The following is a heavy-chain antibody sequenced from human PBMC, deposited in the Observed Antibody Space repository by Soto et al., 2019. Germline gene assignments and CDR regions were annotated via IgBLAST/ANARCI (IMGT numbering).Heavy chain of an antibody. Sequence: QVQLVESGGGVVQPGRSLRLSCAASGFTFSSYGMHWVRQAPGKGLEWVAVIWYDGSNKYYADSVKGRFTISRDNSKNTLYLQMNSLRAEDTAVYYCARDFFPRRGYDAFDIWGQGTMVTVSS. CDR3: ARDFFPRRGYDAFDI. CDR1: GFTFSSYG. V-gene: IGHV3-33*01. CDR2: IWYDGSNK. D-gene: IGHD2-15*01. J-gene: IGHJ3*02.